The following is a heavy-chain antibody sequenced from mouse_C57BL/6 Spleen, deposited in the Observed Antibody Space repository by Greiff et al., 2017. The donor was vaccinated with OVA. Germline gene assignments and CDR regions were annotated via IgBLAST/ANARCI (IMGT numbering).Heavy chain of an antibody. V-gene: IGHV1-9*01. CDR2: ILPGSGST. CDR1: GYTFTGYW. Sequence: QVQLKQSGAELMKPGDSVKLSCKATGYTFTGYWIEWVKQRPGHGLEWIGEILPGSGSTNYNEKFKGKATFTADTSSNTAYMQLSSLTTEDSAIYYCARRRGYSNYGGLGYFDYWGQGTTLTVSS. CDR3: ARRRGYSNYGGLGYFDY. D-gene: IGHD2-5*01. J-gene: IGHJ2*01.